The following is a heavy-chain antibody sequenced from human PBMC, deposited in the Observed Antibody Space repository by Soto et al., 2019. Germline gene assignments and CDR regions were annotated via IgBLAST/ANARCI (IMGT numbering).Heavy chain of an antibody. V-gene: IGHV3-74*01. D-gene: IGHD1-26*01. CDR3: VRDDVGVGIDS. Sequence: GGSLRLSCAASGFTFSSYWMHWVRQAPEKGLMWVSHINSDGSSTTYADSVKGRFTISRDNAKNTLFLHMNSLRADDTAVYYCVRDDVGVGIDSGGLGT. J-gene: IGHJ4*02. CDR2: INSDGSST. CDR1: GFTFSSYW.